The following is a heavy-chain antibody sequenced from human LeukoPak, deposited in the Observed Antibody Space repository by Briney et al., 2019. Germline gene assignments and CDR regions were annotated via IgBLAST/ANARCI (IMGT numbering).Heavy chain of an antibody. CDR3: VRLQAVTGNFDY. CDR2: INYSGDT. CDR1: GGSISRSSYY. V-gene: IGHV4-39*07. J-gene: IGHJ4*02. Sequence: PSETLSLTCSVSGGSISRSSYYWGWIRQPPGKGLEWIETINYSGDTYYNPSLKSRVTISVDSSRNQFSLKLSSVTAADTAVYYCVRLQAVTGNFDYWGQGALVTVSS. D-gene: IGHD1-20*01.